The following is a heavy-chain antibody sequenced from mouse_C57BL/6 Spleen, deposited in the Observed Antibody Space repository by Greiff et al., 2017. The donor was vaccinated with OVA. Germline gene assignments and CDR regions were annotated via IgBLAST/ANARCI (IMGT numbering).Heavy chain of an antibody. V-gene: IGHV5-9-1*02. D-gene: IGHD1-1*01. CDR3: TRDYGSTYGYFDV. Sequence: VESGEGLVKPGGSLKLSCAASGFTFSSYAMSWVRQTPEKRLEWVAYISSGGDYIYYADTVKGRFTISRDNARNTLYLQMSSLKSEDTAMYYCTRDYGSTYGYFDVWGTGTTVTVSS. CDR2: ISSGGDYI. J-gene: IGHJ1*03. CDR1: GFTFSSYA.